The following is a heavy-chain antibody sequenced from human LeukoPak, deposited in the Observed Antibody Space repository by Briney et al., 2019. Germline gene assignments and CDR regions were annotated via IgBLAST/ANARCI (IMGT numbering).Heavy chain of an antibody. CDR2: IYYTGST. CDR3: ARLRGNYFPDY. CDR1: GGSINSYY. D-gene: IGHD4-11*01. J-gene: IGHJ4*02. V-gene: IGHV4-59*01. Sequence: SETVSLTCAVSGGSINSYYWTWIRQPPGKGLEWIGYIYYTGSTNYNPSFKSRLTISVDPSKNQFSLKLTSVTAADTAVYYCARLRGNYFPDYWGQGMLVTVSS.